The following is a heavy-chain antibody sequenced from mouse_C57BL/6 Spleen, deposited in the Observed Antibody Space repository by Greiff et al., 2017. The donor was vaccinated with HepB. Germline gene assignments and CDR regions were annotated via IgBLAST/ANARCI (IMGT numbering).Heavy chain of an antibody. J-gene: IGHJ2*01. CDR1: GYTFTSYW. CDR3: ARVDSSGKGY. V-gene: IGHV1-69*01. D-gene: IGHD3-2*02. Sequence: VQLQQPGAELVMPGASVKLSCKASGYTFTSYWMHWVKQRPGQGLEWIGEIDPSDSYTNYNQKFKGKSTLTVDKSSSTAYMQLSSLTSEDSAVYYCARVDSSGKGYWGQGTTLTVSS. CDR2: IDPSDSYT.